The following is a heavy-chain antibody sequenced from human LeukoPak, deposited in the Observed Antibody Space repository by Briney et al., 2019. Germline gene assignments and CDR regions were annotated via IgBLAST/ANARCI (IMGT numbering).Heavy chain of an antibody. V-gene: IGHV4-39*01. D-gene: IGHD6-19*01. J-gene: IGHJ6*03. CDR1: GGSISSSTYY. CDR3: ARHGDGSGWRDYYYMDI. CDR2: ISYSNIT. Sequence: NASETLSLTCTVSGGSISSSTYYWAWIRQPPGKGLEWIGSISYSNITYYKASLKSRVTISVDTSKNQFFLNLSSVSAADTAVYYCARHGDGSGWRDYYYMDIWGKGTTVIISS.